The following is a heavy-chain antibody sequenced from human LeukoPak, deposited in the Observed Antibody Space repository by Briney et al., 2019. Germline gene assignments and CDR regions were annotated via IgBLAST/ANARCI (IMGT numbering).Heavy chain of an antibody. CDR1: GGTFSSYA. D-gene: IGHD5-24*01. CDR2: IIPIFGTA. Sequence: VASVKVSFKASGGTFSSYAISWLRPAPGQGLAWMGGIIPIFGTAYYIQKFQGRVAITADESTSTAYIELSSLRSEDTAVYYCARHEEIRRIDFQHWGQGTLVTVSS. J-gene: IGHJ1*01. CDR3: ARHEEIRRIDFQH. V-gene: IGHV1-69*13.